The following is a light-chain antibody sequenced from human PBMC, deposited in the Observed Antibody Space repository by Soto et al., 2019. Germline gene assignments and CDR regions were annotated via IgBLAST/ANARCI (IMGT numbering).Light chain of an antibody. V-gene: IGKV4-1*01. CDR2: WAS. CDR1: QSVLYSSNNRNY. J-gene: IGKJ4*01. CDR3: QQYYNTPLT. Sequence: DIVMTQSPDSLAVSLGERVTINCKSSQSVLYSSNNRNYLAWYQQKPGQPPKLLIYWASTRESGVPDRFSGSGSGTEFTLTISSLQAEDVAVYYCQQYYNTPLTFGGGTKVDIK.